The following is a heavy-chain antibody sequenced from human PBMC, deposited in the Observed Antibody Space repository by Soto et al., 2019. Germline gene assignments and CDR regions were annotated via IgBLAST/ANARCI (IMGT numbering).Heavy chain of an antibody. CDR3: ARDYFGRSGWYFDY. V-gene: IGHV3-7*01. J-gene: IGHJ4*02. CDR2: INQDGSGR. CDR1: GFTFSSHY. D-gene: IGHD6-19*01. Sequence: GGSLRLSCAASGFTFSSHYVSWVRQAPGKGLEWVANINQDGSGRYHVDSVKGRFTISRDNAKNSLYLQMNSLRAEDTAVYYCARDYFGRSGWYFDYWGQGTLVTVSS.